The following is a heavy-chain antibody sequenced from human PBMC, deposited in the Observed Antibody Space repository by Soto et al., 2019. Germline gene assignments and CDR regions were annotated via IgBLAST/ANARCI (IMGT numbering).Heavy chain of an antibody. CDR3: ADALCSYGPMLAS. Sequence: PGKGLEWIGYIYYSGSTNYNPSLKGRVSMSLDTSKNQFSLKLISVTAADTVVFYWADALCSYGPMLASWVKGSLVTGS. V-gene: IGHV4-59*01. D-gene: IGHD3-16*01. CDR2: IYYSGST. J-gene: IGHJ5*02.